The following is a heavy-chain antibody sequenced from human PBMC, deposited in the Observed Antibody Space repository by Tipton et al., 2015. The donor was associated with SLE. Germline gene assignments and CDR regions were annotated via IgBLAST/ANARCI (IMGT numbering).Heavy chain of an antibody. CDR1: GGSISSRY. CDR2: IYSTGDI. D-gene: IGHD5-18*01. Sequence: TLSLTCTVSGGSISSRYWSWIRQPPGKGLEWLGYIYSTGDINYNPALKSRVTILADTSKDQFSLKLSSVTAADTAMYYCARYSYFAAAFDIWGQGTLVTVSS. CDR3: ARYSYFAAAFDI. V-gene: IGHV4-59*08. J-gene: IGHJ3*02.